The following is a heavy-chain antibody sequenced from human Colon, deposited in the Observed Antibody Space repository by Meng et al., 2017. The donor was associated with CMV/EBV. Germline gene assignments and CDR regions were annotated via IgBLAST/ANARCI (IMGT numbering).Heavy chain of an antibody. CDR1: GYHFTPYY. D-gene: IGHD3-3*01. CDR3: ARDLWSGSSDYFDY. CDR2: MLPKTCAL. J-gene: IGHJ4*02. Sequence: QVRLVPSWSEGTKPGASLKFYCKASGYHFTPYYILWVRQAPVKCFEWLGCMLPKTCALDCAPKFRGRITLTTDTSITTAYMDLNRLRSDDTAVYFCARDLWSGSSDYFDYWGQGTLVTVSS. V-gene: IGHV1-2*02.